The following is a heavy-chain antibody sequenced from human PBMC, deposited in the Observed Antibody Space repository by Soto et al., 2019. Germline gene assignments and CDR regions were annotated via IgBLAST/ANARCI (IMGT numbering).Heavy chain of an antibody. CDR3: ARDGVAAGLYFDY. D-gene: IGHD2-15*01. V-gene: IGHV3-7*01. J-gene: IGHJ4*02. Sequence: EVQLVESGGGLVQPGGSLRLSCAASGFTFSDYWVNWVRQAPGKGLEWVASIKQDGSEKYYVDSVKGRFTISRDNAKNSLYLQVSSLRAEDTALYYCARDGVAAGLYFDYWGQGTLVTVSS. CDR1: GFTFSDYW. CDR2: IKQDGSEK.